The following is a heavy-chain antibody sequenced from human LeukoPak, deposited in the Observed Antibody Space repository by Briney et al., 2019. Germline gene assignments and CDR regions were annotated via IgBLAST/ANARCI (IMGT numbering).Heavy chain of an antibody. V-gene: IGHV3-48*01. CDR2: ISSSSSTI. Sequence: PGGSLRLSCAASGFTFSSYSMNWVRQAPGKGLEWVSYISSSSSTIYYADSVKGRFTISRDNAKNSLYLQMNSLRAEDTAVYYCAREVRSSSWYEKWFDPWGQGTLVTVSS. J-gene: IGHJ5*02. D-gene: IGHD6-13*01. CDR1: GFTFSSYS. CDR3: AREVRSSSWYEKWFDP.